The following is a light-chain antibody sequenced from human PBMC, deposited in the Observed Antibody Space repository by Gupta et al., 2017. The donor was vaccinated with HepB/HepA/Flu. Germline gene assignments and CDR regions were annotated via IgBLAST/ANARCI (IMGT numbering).Light chain of an antibody. CDR3: MQAQQTPEFT. J-gene: IGKJ3*01. V-gene: IGKV2-28*01. CDR1: QSLLHGNGYNY. Sequence: IVMTKSPLSLPVTPGAPGAIPCRSSQSLLHGNGYNYLAGYLQRPGQSPQRLLYLASNRASGVPARFSGSGSGTDFTLIISRVEADDVVVYYCMQAQQTPEFTFGPGTKVDIK. CDR2: LAS.